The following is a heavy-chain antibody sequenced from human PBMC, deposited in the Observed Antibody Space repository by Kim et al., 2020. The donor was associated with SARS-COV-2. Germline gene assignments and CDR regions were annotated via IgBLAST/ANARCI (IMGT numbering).Heavy chain of an antibody. CDR1: GFTFSSYG. V-gene: IGHV3-33*06. CDR3: AKGARIVGASYFDY. CDR2: IWYDGSNK. J-gene: IGHJ4*02. D-gene: IGHD1-26*01. Sequence: GGSLRLSCAASGFTFSSYGMHWVRQAPGKGLEWVAVIWYDGSNKYYADSVKGRFTISRDNSKNTLYLQMNSLRAEDTAVYYCAKGARIVGASYFDYWGQGTLVTVSS.